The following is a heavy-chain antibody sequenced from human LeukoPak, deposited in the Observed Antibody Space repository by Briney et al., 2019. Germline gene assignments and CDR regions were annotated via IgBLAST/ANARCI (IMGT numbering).Heavy chain of an antibody. J-gene: IGHJ3*02. D-gene: IGHD5-18*01. CDR2: IIPILGIA. Sequence: SVKVSCKASGGTFSSYAISWVRQAPGQGLECMGRIIPILGIANYAQKFQGRVTITADKSTSTAYMELSSLRSEDTAVYYCAAGDTAMLTLAFDIWGQGTMVTVSS. CDR3: AAGDTAMLTLAFDI. CDR1: GGTFSSYA. V-gene: IGHV1-69*04.